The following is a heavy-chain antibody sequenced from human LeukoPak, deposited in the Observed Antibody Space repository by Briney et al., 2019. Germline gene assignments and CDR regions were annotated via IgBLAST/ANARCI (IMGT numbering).Heavy chain of an antibody. CDR3: AKDLIPTGSGSYSDY. J-gene: IGHJ4*02. V-gene: IGHV3-30*18. CDR1: GFTFSSYG. D-gene: IGHD3-10*01. CDR2: ISYDGSNK. Sequence: PGGSLRLSCAASGFTFSSYGMHWVRQAPGKGLEWVAVISYDGSNKYYADSVKGRFTISRDNSKNTLYLQMNSLRAEDTAVYYCAKDLIPTGSGSYSDYWGLGTLVTVSS.